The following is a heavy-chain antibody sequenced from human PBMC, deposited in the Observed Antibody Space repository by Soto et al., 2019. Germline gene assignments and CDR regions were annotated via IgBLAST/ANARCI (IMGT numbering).Heavy chain of an antibody. CDR3: AAASNYYGSGSIDYYGMDV. D-gene: IGHD3-10*01. CDR1: GLTFTSSA. Sequence: SVKVTCKASGLTFTSSAVQWVRQARGQRLEWIGWIVVGSGNTNYAQKFQERVTITRDMSTSTAYMELSSLRSEDTAVYYCAAASNYYGSGSIDYYGMDVWGQGTTVTVSS. J-gene: IGHJ6*02. CDR2: IVVGSGNT. V-gene: IGHV1-58*01.